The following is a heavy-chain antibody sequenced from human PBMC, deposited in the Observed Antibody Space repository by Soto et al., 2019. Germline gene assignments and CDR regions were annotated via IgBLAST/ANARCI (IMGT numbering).Heavy chain of an antibody. J-gene: IGHJ6*02. CDR3: AKDRALENQTPYGMDV. CDR2: ISGSGRST. D-gene: IGHD2-2*01. V-gene: IGHV3-23*01. Sequence: EVQLLESGGGSVQPGGSLRLSCSASGFTFSNYAMSWVRQAPGKGLEWVASISGSGRSTNYADSVKGRFTISRDNSKNRLYLQMDGLRVEDTAVYYCAKDRALENQTPYGMDVWGQGTTVTV. CDR1: GFTFSNYA.